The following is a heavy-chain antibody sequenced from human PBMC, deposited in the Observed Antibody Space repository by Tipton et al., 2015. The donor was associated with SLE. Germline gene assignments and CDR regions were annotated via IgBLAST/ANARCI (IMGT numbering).Heavy chain of an antibody. CDR1: GGSLSGYY. Sequence: TLSLTCTVSGGSLSGYYWNWFRQHPGKGLEWIGCIHSRGSTYYTPSLKSRLTMSVDTSNNQFSLQLSSVTAADTALYYCVSSGYPLGSFDVWGQGTMVTVS. CDR2: IHSRGST. CDR3: VSSGYPLGSFDV. J-gene: IGHJ3*01. V-gene: IGHV4-31*03. D-gene: IGHD3-9*01.